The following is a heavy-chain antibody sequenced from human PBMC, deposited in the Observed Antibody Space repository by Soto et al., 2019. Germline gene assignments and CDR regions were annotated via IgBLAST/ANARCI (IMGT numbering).Heavy chain of an antibody. D-gene: IGHD3-10*01. J-gene: IGHJ3*02. CDR3: ARATRGYRGRAFQI. CDR1: EGSINWSPDY. V-gene: IGHV4-39*02. CDR2: VHYTAST. Sequence: PSETLSLTCAVSEGSINWSPDYWGWLRQPPGKEPQWIASVHYTASTTYYNPSLKSRVTISVDTSKNQFSLNLRSVTAADTAIYYCARATRGYRGRAFQIWGKGKMVT.